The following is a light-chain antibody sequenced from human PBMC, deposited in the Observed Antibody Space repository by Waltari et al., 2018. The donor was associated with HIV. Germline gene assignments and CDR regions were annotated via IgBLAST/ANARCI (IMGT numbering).Light chain of an antibody. Sequence: NFMLTQPHSVSESPGKTVPISCTPTSGSIASNYVQWYQQRPGSSPTTVIYEDNQRPSGVPDRFSGSIDSSSNSASLTISGLKTEDEADYYCQSYDSSNQGVFGGGTKLTVL. J-gene: IGLJ3*02. CDR1: SGSIASNY. CDR3: QSYDSSNQGV. CDR2: EDN. V-gene: IGLV6-57*01.